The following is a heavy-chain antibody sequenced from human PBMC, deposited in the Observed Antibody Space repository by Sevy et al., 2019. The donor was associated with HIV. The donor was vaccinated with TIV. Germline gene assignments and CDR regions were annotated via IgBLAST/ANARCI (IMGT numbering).Heavy chain of an antibody. Sequence: GGSLRLSCAASGFTFSSYAMHWVRQAPGKGLEWVAVISYAGSNKYYADSVKGRFTISRDNSKNTLYLQMNSLRAEDTAVYYCASLLSALDIWGQGTMVTVSS. CDR1: GFTFSSYA. V-gene: IGHV3-30-3*01. CDR2: ISYAGSNK. J-gene: IGHJ3*02. D-gene: IGHD3-16*02. CDR3: ASLLSALDI.